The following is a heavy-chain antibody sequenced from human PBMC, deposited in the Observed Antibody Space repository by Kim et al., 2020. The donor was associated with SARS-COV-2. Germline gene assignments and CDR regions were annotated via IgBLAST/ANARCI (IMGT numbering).Heavy chain of an antibody. D-gene: IGHD4-17*01. Sequence: GWSLRLSCVASGFTLSNYWTHWVRQAPGKGLVWVSRIKGDGSGTNYADSVKGRFTISRDDAKNTLYLQMNSLRADDTAVYYCSRGWDTVTDYWGQGTLVT. CDR2: IKGDGSGT. J-gene: IGHJ4*02. CDR3: SRGWDTVTDY. V-gene: IGHV3-74*01. CDR1: GFTLSNYW.